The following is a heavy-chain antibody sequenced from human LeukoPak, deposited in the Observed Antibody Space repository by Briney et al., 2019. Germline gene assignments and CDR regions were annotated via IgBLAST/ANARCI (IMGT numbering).Heavy chain of an antibody. CDR1: GYTFTSYD. Sequence: GASVTVSCTASGYTFTSYDINWVRQATGQGLEWMGWMNPYSGNTGSAQKFQGRATMTRNTSISTAYMELSSLRSEDTAVYYCARGWGRYCSTTNCSRAFAYWGQGTLVTVSS. CDR2: MNPYSGNT. D-gene: IGHD2-2*01. CDR3: ARGWGRYCSTTNCSRAFAY. J-gene: IGHJ4*02. V-gene: IGHV1-8*01.